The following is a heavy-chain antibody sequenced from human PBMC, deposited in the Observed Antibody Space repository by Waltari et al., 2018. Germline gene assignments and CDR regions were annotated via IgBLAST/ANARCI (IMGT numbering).Heavy chain of an antibody. Sequence: QAQMVEAGGGVVQPGRSLRLSFAASDVPFRGYSMNWFRLAPGKGLEWVARIAYDGRSTYYVDSVKGRFTISRDNSKNTMYLQMNSLRTEDTAVYYCARGRAYDFWSGYSAEPDAFDLWGQGTMVSVSS. V-gene: IGHV3-30*04. CDR3: ARGRAYDFWSGYSAEPDAFDL. CDR1: DVPFRGYS. CDR2: IAYDGRST. J-gene: IGHJ3*01. D-gene: IGHD3-3*01.